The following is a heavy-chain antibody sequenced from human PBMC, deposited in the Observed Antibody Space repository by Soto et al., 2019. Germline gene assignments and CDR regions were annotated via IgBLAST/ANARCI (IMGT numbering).Heavy chain of an antibody. D-gene: IGHD3-3*01. CDR2: INPSGGST. V-gene: IGHV1-46*01. CDR3: ARESTFFGVVSDWFXP. CDR1: GYTFTSYY. Sequence: ASVKVSCKASGYTFTSYYMHWVRQAPGQGLEWMGIINPSGGSTSYTQKFQGRVTMTRDTSTSTVYMELSSLRSEDTVVFFCARESTFFGVVSDWFXPWGQGTLVTVSS. J-gene: IGHJ5*02.